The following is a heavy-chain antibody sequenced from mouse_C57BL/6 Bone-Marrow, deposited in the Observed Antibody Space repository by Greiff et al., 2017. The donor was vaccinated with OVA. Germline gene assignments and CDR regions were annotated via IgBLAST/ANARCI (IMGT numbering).Heavy chain of an antibody. CDR3: ARGGRYSNDY. CDR1: GYTFTSYW. Sequence: VQLQQSGAELVKPGASVKLSCKASGYTFTSYWMHWVKQRPGQGLEWIGMIHPNSGSTNYNEKFKSKATLTADKSSSTAYMQLSSLASEDSAVYYCARGGRYSNDYWGQGTTLTVSS. V-gene: IGHV1-64*01. D-gene: IGHD2-5*01. CDR2: IHPNSGST. J-gene: IGHJ2*01.